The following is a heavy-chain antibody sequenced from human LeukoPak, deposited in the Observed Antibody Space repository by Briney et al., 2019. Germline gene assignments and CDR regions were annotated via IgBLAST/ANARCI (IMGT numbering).Heavy chain of an antibody. Sequence: AGGSLRLSCAASGFTFSSYWMHWVRQAPGKGLVWVSRINSDGSGTTYADSVKGRFTISRDNARNTLYLQVNSLRAEDTAVYYCARALTWGLYYFDYWGQGTLVTVSS. CDR2: INSDGSGT. CDR3: ARALTWGLYYFDY. V-gene: IGHV3-74*01. CDR1: GFTFSSYW. J-gene: IGHJ4*02. D-gene: IGHD3-16*01.